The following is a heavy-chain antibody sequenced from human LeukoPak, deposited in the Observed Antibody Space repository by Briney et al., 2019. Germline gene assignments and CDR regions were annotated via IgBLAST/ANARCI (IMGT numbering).Heavy chain of an antibody. Sequence: GGSLRLSCGASGFTFRTYAMHCVRHTPDKGLEWVAFMSSDGSHENYADSVKGRFTISRDNSKNTLFLRMNNLTPEDTGVYYCAKRLATTPSYGNWFDASGQGTLVTVSS. V-gene: IGHV3-30*18. J-gene: IGHJ5*02. D-gene: IGHD3-9*01. CDR2: MSSDGSHE. CDR3: AKRLATTPSYGNWFDA. CDR1: GFTFRTYA.